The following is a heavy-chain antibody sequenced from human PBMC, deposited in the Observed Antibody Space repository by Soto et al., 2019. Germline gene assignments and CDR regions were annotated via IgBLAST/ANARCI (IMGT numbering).Heavy chain of an antibody. Sequence: QVQLVQSGTEVKEPGASVKVSCKASGFTFTAYGIHWVRQAPGQRLEWMGWIKAGNGDTKYSQKFQGRVTISRDTSASTAYMELSSLRSEDTTVYFCVRAGSGWSFDYWGQGTLVTVSS. CDR1: GFTFTAYG. D-gene: IGHD6-19*01. CDR2: IKAGNGDT. CDR3: VRAGSGWSFDY. J-gene: IGHJ4*02. V-gene: IGHV1-3*01.